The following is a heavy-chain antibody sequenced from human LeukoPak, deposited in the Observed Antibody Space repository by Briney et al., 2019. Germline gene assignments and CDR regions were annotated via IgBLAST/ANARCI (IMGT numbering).Heavy chain of an antibody. CDR1: GFTFRNYA. CDR3: AKWGDYDILTGYYDSDY. CDR2: VSGRDDST. Sequence: GASLRLSCAASGFTFRNYAMSWVRQAPGNGLEWVSAVSGRDDSTYYADSVKGRFTISRDNSKNTLYLQMNSLRAEDTAVYYCAKWGDYDILTGYYDSDYWGQGTLVTVSS. V-gene: IGHV3-23*01. J-gene: IGHJ4*02. D-gene: IGHD3-9*01.